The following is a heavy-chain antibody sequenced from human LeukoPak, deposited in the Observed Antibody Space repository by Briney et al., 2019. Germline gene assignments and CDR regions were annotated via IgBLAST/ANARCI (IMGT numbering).Heavy chain of an antibody. CDR3: TRENYVPDS. D-gene: IGHD3-10*02. Sequence: GGSLRLSCTASGFSFSGHWMHWARQLPGKGLEWVSYISRSGNVIYYTDSVKGRFTISRDNAKNSLFLQMNGLRADDTAVYYCTRENYVPDSWGQGTLVTVSS. CDR1: GFSFSGHW. V-gene: IGHV3-11*01. J-gene: IGHJ4*02. CDR2: ISRSGNVI.